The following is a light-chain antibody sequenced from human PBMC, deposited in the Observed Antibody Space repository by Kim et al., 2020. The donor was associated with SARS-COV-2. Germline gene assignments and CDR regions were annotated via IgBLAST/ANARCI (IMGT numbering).Light chain of an antibody. V-gene: IGKV1-12*01. Sequence: ASVGDTVTITCRASQNVRSWLGWYQQKPGKAPKRLIYGASSMQSGVPSRFSGSGGGTEFTLTISSLQPEDFATYYCQQDSSFPLTFGGGTKVDIK. CDR1: QNVRSW. J-gene: IGKJ4*01. CDR2: GAS. CDR3: QQDSSFPLT.